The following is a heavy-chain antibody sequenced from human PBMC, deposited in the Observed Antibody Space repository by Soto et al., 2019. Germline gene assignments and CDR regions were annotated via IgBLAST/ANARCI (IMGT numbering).Heavy chain of an antibody. J-gene: IGHJ4*02. CDR3: ARARGGGNDY. Sequence: SETLSLTCTFSGCSISSGDYYWSWIRQPPGKGLEWIGYIYHSGSTNYNPSLKSRVTISVDKSKNQFSLKLSSVTAADTAVYYCARARGGGNDYWGQGTLVTVSS. CDR1: GCSISSGDYY. V-gene: IGHV4-30-4*01. D-gene: IGHD2-15*01. CDR2: IYHSGST.